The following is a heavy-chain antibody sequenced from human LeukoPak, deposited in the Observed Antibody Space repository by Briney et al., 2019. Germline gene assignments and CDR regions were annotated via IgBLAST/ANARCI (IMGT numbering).Heavy chain of an antibody. Sequence: PGGSLRLSCAASGFTFSSYAMSWVRQAPGKGLEWVSVIYSGGSTYYADSVKGRFTISRDNSKNTLYLQMNSLRAEDTAVYYCARAEWELYYFDYWGQGTLVTVSS. V-gene: IGHV3-53*01. CDR1: GFTFSSYA. D-gene: IGHD1-26*01. CDR3: ARAEWELYYFDY. CDR2: IYSGGST. J-gene: IGHJ4*02.